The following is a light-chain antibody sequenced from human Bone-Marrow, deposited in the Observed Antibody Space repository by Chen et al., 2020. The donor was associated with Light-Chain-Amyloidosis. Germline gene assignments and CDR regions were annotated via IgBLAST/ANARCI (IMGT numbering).Light chain of an antibody. J-gene: IGLJ3*02. CDR1: NIASTS. V-gene: IGLV3-21*02. Sequence: SYVLTQPSSVSVAPGQTAQNACGGNNIASTSVHWYQQPPGQAPLLVVYDDSDRPSGIPGRLSGSNSGNTATLTISRVEAGDEADYYCQVWDRSSDRPVFGGGTKLTVL. CDR3: QVWDRSSDRPV. CDR2: DDS.